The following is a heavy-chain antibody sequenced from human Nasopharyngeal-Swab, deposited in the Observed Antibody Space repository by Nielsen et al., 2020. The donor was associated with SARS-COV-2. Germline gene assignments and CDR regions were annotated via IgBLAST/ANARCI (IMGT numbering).Heavy chain of an antibody. CDR2: ISSSSSYI. J-gene: IGHJ6*02. Sequence: GGSLRLSCAASGFTFSDYYMSWIRQAPGKGLEWVSSISSSSSYIYYADSVKGRFTISRDNAKNSLYLQMNSLRAEDTAVYYCARDKTYSSSWLFSRRALSYGMDVWGQGTTVTVSS. D-gene: IGHD6-13*01. CDR3: ARDKTYSSSWLFSRRALSYGMDV. CDR1: GFTFSDYY. V-gene: IGHV3-11*06.